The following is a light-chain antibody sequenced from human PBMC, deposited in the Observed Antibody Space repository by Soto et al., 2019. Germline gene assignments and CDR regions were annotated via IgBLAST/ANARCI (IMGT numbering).Light chain of an antibody. CDR2: DVS. V-gene: IGLV2-14*03. CDR3: SSYTSGSTFYV. Sequence: QSALTQPASVSGSPGQSVTISCTGTSSDVGGYNYVSWYQQHPGKAPKLMIYDVSYRPSGVSIRFSGSKSGNTASLTISGLQAEDEADYYCSSYTSGSTFYVFGTGTKVTV. CDR1: SSDVGGYNY. J-gene: IGLJ1*01.